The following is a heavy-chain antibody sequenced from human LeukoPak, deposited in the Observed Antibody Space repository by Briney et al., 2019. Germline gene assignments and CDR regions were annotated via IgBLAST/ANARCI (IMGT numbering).Heavy chain of an antibody. CDR1: GVIVSSNY. Sequence: PGGSLRLSCAASGVIVSSNYMSWGRQSPGKGLEWGSVIYSGVTTYYAASVKGRFTISRDNSKNTLYLQMNSLRAEDTAVYYCASLSFYYGDHERYRYFDYWGQGTLVTVSS. V-gene: IGHV3-53*01. J-gene: IGHJ4*02. CDR3: ASLSFYYGDHERYRYFDY. D-gene: IGHD4-17*01. CDR2: IYSGVTT.